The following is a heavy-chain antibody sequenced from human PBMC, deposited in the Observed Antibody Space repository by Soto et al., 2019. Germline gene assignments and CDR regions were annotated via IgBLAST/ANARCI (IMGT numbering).Heavy chain of an antibody. CDR1: GGSISSGDYY. CDR3: AREHYYGSGSYYN. V-gene: IGHV4-30-4*01. D-gene: IGHD3-10*01. Sequence: QVQLQESGPGLVKPSQTLSLTCTVSGGSISSGDYYWRWIRQPPGKGLEWIGYIYYSGSTYYNPSLKRRVTISVDTSMNQFSLELSSVTAADTAVYSCAREHYYGSGSYYNWGQGTLVTVSS. CDR2: IYYSGST. J-gene: IGHJ4*02.